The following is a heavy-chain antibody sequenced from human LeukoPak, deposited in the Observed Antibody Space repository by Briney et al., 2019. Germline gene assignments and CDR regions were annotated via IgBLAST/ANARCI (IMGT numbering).Heavy chain of an antibody. CDR2: IYYSGST. CDR1: GGSISSYY. D-gene: IGHD3-10*01. Sequence: SETLSLTCTVSGGSISSYYWSWIRQPPGEGLEWIGDIYYSGSTNYNPSLKSRVTISVDTSKNQFSLKLSSVTAADTAVYYCATMVQGVHTYFGSWGQGNLVAVSS. J-gene: IGHJ4*02. V-gene: IGHV4-59*01. CDR3: ATMVQGVHTYFGS.